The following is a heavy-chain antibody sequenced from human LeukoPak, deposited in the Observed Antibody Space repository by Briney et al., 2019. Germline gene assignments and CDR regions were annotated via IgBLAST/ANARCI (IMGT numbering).Heavy chain of an antibody. D-gene: IGHD3-22*01. Sequence: PSETLSLTCTVSGGSISSSSYYWGWIRPPPGKGLEWIGSIYYSGSTYYNPSLKSRVTISVDTSKNQFSLKLSSVTAADTAVYYCARGDSSGYYFLFDYWGQGTLVTVSS. CDR3: ARGDSSGYYFLFDY. J-gene: IGHJ4*02. CDR2: IYYSGST. V-gene: IGHV4-39*01. CDR1: GGSISSSSYY.